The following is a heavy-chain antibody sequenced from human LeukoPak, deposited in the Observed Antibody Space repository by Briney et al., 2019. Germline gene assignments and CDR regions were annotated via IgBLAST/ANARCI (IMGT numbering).Heavy chain of an antibody. J-gene: IGHJ4*02. CDR1: GGSISSGSYY. V-gene: IGHV4-61*02. CDR2: IYTSGST. D-gene: IGHD6-19*01. Sequence: PSETLSLTCTVSGGSISSGSYYWSWIRQPAGKGLEWIGRIYTSGSTNYNPSLKSRVTISVDTSKNQFSLELSSVTAADTAVYYCVRFIAVAGRFDYWGQGTLVTVSS. CDR3: VRFIAVAGRFDY.